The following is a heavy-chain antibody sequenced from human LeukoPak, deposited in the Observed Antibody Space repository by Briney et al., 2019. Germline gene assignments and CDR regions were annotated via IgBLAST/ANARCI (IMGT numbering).Heavy chain of an antibody. V-gene: IGHV3-23*01. CDR2: ISGSGGST. Sequence: GGSLRLSFAPSGFTFSSNVMSCVRQAPGKGLEWVSAISGSGGSTYYADSVKGRFTISRDNSKNTLYLQMNSLRAEDTAVYYCAKDELLRFGEPSAFNIWGQGTMVTVSS. D-gene: IGHD3-10*01. CDR1: GFTFSSNV. J-gene: IGHJ3*02. CDR3: AKDELLRFGEPSAFNI.